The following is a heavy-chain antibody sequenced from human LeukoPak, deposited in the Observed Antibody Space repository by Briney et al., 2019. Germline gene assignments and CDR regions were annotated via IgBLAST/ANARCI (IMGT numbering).Heavy chain of an antibody. CDR3: ARDAF. D-gene: IGHD3-3*02. J-gene: IGHJ4*02. Sequence: GASVKVSCKTSGYSFTNFYIHWVRQAPGQGLEWMGMVNPSGGSTISAQRFQDRVSMTTDTSTRTVYTEMTGLTSDDTGIYYCARDAFWGQGTQVTVSS. CDR1: GYSFTNFY. CDR2: VNPSGGST. V-gene: IGHV1-46*01.